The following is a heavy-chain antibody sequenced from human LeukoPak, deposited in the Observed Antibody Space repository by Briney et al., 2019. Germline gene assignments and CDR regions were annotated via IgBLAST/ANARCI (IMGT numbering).Heavy chain of an antibody. Sequence: SETLSLTCAVYGGSFSGYYWSWIRQPPGKGLEWIGEINHSGSTNYNPSLKSRVTISVDTPKNQFSLKLSSVTAADTAVYYCARGNYGSGSFQYYFDYWGQGTLVTVSS. CDR1: GGSFSGYY. J-gene: IGHJ4*02. CDR3: ARGNYGSGSFQYYFDY. V-gene: IGHV4-34*01. D-gene: IGHD3-10*01. CDR2: INHSGST.